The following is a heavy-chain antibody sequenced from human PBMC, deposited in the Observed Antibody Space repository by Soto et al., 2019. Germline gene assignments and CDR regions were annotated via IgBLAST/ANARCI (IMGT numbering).Heavy chain of an antibody. V-gene: IGHV3-23*01. CDR2: ISGSGDSA. Sequence: GGSLRLSCASSVFIFRDYAMNCVRHSPGKWLEWVSDISGSGDSARYADSVKGRFTISRDNSRNTLYLQINSLRVDDTAVYYCGKERRRSGWSVCKVWGEGTLSIVS. J-gene: IGHJ4*02. D-gene: IGHD6-19*01. CDR3: GKERRRSGWSVCKV. CDR1: VFIFRDYA.